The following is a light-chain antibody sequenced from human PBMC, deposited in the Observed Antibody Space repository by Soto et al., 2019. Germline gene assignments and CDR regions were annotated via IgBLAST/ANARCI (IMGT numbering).Light chain of an antibody. Sequence: DIQMTQSPSTLSASVGDRVTITCRASQSISCWLAWYQQKPGKAPKLLIYKASTLQNGVPSRFSGSGSGTEFTISISSLQPDDSATYYCQQYSDNWTFGQGTKVEIK. CDR2: KAS. J-gene: IGKJ1*01. V-gene: IGKV1-5*03. CDR1: QSISCW. CDR3: QQYSDNWT.